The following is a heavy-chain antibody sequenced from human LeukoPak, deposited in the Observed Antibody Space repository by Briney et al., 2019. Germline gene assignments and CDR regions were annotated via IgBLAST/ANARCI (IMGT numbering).Heavy chain of an antibody. D-gene: IGHD3-9*01. CDR2: IYYSGSP. V-gene: IGHV4-31*01. J-gene: IGHJ5*02. CDR3: ASERNDILTGYRWIAP. CDR1: GGSISSGGYY. Sequence: SETLSLTCTVSGGSISSGGYYWSWIRQHPGKGLEWIGYIYYSGSPYYNPSLKSLVTISVDTSKTQLSVKLSSVTAADTAVYYCASERNDILTGYRWIAPWGQGSLVTVSS.